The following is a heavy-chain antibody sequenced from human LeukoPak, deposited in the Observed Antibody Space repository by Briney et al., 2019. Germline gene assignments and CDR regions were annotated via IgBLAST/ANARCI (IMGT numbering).Heavy chain of an antibody. J-gene: IGHJ6*02. CDR3: ARGAGITMVRGVINQPAPYYYGMDV. V-gene: IGHV4-34*01. Sequence: SETLSLTCAVYGGSFSGYYWSWIRQPPGKGLEWIGEINHSGSTNYNPSLKSRVTISVDTSKNQFSLKLSSVTAADTAVYYCARGAGITMVRGVINQPAPYYYGMDVWGQGTTVTVSS. D-gene: IGHD3-10*01. CDR2: INHSGST. CDR1: GGSFSGYY.